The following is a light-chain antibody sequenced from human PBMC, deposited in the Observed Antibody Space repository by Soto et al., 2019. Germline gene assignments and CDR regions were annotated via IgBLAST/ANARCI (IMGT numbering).Light chain of an antibody. V-gene: IGKV3-15*01. CDR1: QSVSSN. Sequence: EIVMTQSPATLSVSPGERATLSCRASQSVSSNLAWYQQKPGQAPRLLIYGASTRATGIPARFIGSGSGTDFTLTISRLEPEDFAVYYCQQYGGSPFTFGPGTKVDIK. CDR3: QQYGGSPFT. CDR2: GAS. J-gene: IGKJ3*01.